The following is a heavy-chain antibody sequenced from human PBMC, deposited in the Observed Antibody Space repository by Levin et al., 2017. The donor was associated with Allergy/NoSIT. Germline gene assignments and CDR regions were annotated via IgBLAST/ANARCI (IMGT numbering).Heavy chain of an antibody. V-gene: IGHV5-10-1*01. J-gene: IGHJ6*03. D-gene: IGHD2-15*01. Sequence: GESLKISCKGSGYSFTSYWISWVRQMPGKGLEWMGRIDPSDSYTNYSPSFQGHVTISADKSISTAYLQWSSLKASDTAMYYCARGLVGGLDHGGICSGGSCYLNYYYYMDVWGKGTTVTVSS. CDR3: ARGLVGGLDHGGICSGGSCYLNYYYYMDV. CDR2: IDPSDSYT. CDR1: GYSFTSYW.